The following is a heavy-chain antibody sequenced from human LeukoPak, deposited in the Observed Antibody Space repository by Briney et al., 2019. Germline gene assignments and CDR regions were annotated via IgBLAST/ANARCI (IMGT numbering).Heavy chain of an antibody. Sequence: ASVKVSCKASGYTFTGYYMHWVRQAPGQGLEWMGRIDPNSGGTNYAQKFQGRVTMTRDTSISTAYMELSRLRSDDTAVYDCAREQYSSGWYVLDFDYWGKGTLVTFSS. V-gene: IGHV1-2*06. D-gene: IGHD6-19*01. CDR2: IDPNSGGT. CDR3: AREQYSSGWYVLDFDY. CDR1: GYTFTGYY. J-gene: IGHJ4*02.